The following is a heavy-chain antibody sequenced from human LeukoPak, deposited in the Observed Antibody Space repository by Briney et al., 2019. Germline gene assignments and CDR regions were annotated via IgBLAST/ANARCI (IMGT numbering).Heavy chain of an antibody. J-gene: IGHJ4*02. CDR3: AGLRTFDY. Sequence: PSETLSLTCTVSGGSISSYYWSWIRQPPGKGLEWIGEINHSGSTNYNPSLKSRVTISVDTSKNQFSLKLSSVTAADTAVYYCAGLRTFDYWGQGTLVTVSS. V-gene: IGHV4-34*01. CDR1: GGSISSYY. CDR2: INHSGST. D-gene: IGHD1-7*01.